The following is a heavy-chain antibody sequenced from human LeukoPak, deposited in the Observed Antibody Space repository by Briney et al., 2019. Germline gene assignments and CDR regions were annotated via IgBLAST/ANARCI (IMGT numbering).Heavy chain of an antibody. Sequence: GGSLRLSCATSGLTFRTTWMHWVRQAPGKGPMWVSRMNGAGTTIGYADSVKGRFTVSRDYAKNTLFLQMNNLRTEDTALYFCATARNFRFEYWGQGSLVIVSA. CDR1: GLTFRTTW. D-gene: IGHD1-7*01. J-gene: IGHJ4*02. CDR2: MNGAGTTI. CDR3: ATARNFRFEY. V-gene: IGHV3-74*01.